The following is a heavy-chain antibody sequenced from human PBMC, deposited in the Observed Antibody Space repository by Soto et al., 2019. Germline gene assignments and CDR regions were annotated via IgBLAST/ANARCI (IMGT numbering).Heavy chain of an antibody. V-gene: IGHV1-2*02. Sequence: QVQLVQSGAEVKKPGASVKVSCKASGYVFTSYYLHWARQAPGQGLEWMGWINPNTGDTYYARNLESRITLTRDTSTNTASMELWNLRSADTAVYYCLGGVATTGHYYGFDVWGQGTAVNVSS. CDR3: LGGVATTGHYYGFDV. CDR2: INPNTGDT. CDR1: GYVFTSYY. J-gene: IGHJ6*02. D-gene: IGHD5-12*01.